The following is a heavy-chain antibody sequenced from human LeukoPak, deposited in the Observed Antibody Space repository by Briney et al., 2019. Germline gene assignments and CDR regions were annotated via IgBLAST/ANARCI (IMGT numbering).Heavy chain of an antibody. CDR2: ISAYNGNT. Sequence: ASVKVSCKASGYTFTSYGISWVRQAPGQGLEWMGWISAYNGNTNYAQKLQGRVTMTTDTSTSTAYMELRRLRSDDTAVYYCARDKNYYDSSPVAKWGQRTLVTVSS. CDR1: GYTFTSYG. D-gene: IGHD3-22*01. V-gene: IGHV1-18*01. J-gene: IGHJ4*02. CDR3: ARDKNYYDSSPVAK.